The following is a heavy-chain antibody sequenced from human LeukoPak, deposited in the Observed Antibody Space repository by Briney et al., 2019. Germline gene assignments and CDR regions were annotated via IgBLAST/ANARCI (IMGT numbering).Heavy chain of an antibody. J-gene: IGHJ3*02. D-gene: IGHD3-22*01. CDR3: AKYDSSGYSHDAFDI. Sequence: ETLSLTCGVYGGSFSGYYWSWVRQAPGKGLEWVSAISGSGGSTYYADSVKGRFTISRDNSKNTLYLQMNSLRAEDTAVYYCAKYDSSGYSHDAFDIWGQGTMVTVSS. CDR2: ISGSGGST. V-gene: IGHV3-23*01. CDR1: GGSFSGYY.